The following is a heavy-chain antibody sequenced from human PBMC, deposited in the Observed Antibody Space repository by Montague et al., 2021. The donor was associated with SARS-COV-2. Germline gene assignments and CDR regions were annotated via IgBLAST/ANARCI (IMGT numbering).Heavy chain of an antibody. Sequence: SETLSLTCAVSGGSISNSAYYWGWIRQPPGKGLEWIGSIYYGGSTYRNTSLKSRVTISVDTSKNQFSLKLNSVTAADTAVYYGASQWLYYYSSGSNDYWGQGTPVPGSS. V-gene: IGHV4-39*01. J-gene: IGHJ4*02. CDR1: GGSISNSAYY. CDR2: IYYGGST. CDR3: ASQWLYYYSSGSNDY. D-gene: IGHD3-10*01.